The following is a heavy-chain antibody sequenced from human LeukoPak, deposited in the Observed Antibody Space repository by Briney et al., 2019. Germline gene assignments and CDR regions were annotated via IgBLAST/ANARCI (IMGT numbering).Heavy chain of an antibody. Sequence: GGSLRLSCAASGFTFSSYAMSWVRQAPGKGLEWVSAISGSGGSTYYADSVKGRFTISRDNAKNSLYLQMNSLRAEDTALYYCAKDSQWELGVNWFDPWGQGTLVTVSS. CDR1: GFTFSSYA. CDR2: ISGSGGST. D-gene: IGHD1-26*01. CDR3: AKDSQWELGVNWFDP. V-gene: IGHV3-23*01. J-gene: IGHJ5*02.